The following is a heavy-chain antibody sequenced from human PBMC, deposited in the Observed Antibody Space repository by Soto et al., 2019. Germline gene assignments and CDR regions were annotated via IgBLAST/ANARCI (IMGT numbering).Heavy chain of an antibody. CDR2: ITDTGGDA. CDR1: GLTFGSRA. CDR3: GGGSKGFYPGSRNFDF. Sequence: EVQLLESGGDLIQPGGSLRLSCVASGLTFGSRAMSWVRQSPGEGLEWVSTITDTGGDAKYADSVRGRFAISRDNSKNHIYLQKGHLGAEDSAIYFWGGGSKGFYPGSRNFDFWGRGTLVHGSS. V-gene: IGHV3-23*01. J-gene: IGHJ4*02. D-gene: IGHD3-10*01.